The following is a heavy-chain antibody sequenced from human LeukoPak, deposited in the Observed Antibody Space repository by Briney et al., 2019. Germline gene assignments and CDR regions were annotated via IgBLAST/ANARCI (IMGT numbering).Heavy chain of an antibody. Sequence: ASVKVSCKASGYTFTSYGISLVRQAPGQGLEWMGWISAYNGDTNYAQKLQGRVTMTTDTSTSTAYMELRSLRSDDTAVYYCAREWGRGLGYYFDYWGQGTLVTVSS. D-gene: IGHD3-16*01. V-gene: IGHV1-18*01. CDR3: AREWGRGLGYYFDY. CDR1: GYTFTSYG. J-gene: IGHJ4*02. CDR2: ISAYNGDT.